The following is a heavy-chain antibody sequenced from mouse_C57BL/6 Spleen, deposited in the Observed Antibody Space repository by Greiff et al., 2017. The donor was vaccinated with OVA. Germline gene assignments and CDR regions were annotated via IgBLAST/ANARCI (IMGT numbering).Heavy chain of an antibody. J-gene: IGHJ1*03. CDR1: GFSLTSYG. CDR3: ASGGGYFDV. V-gene: IGHV2-2*01. CDR2: IWSGGST. Sequence: VQLQESGPGLVQPSQSLSITCTVSGFSLTSYGVHWVRQSPGKGLEWLGVIWSGGSTDYNAAFISRLSISKDNSKSQVFFKMNSLQADDTAIYYCASGGGYFDVWGTGTTVTVSS.